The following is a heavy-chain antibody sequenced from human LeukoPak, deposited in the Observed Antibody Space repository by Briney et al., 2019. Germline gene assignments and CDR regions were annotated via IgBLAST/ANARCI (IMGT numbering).Heavy chain of an antibody. CDR3: ATYTRGVGASPWYYFDY. J-gene: IGHJ4*02. CDR1: GFTFSSYS. V-gene: IGHV3-21*01. D-gene: IGHD1-26*01. CDR2: ISSSSSYI. Sequence: GGSLRLSCAASGFTFSSYSMNWVRQAPGKGLEWVSSISSSSSYIYYADSVKGRFTISRDNAKNSLYLQMNSLRAEDTAVYYCATYTRGVGASPWYYFDYWGQGTLVTVSS.